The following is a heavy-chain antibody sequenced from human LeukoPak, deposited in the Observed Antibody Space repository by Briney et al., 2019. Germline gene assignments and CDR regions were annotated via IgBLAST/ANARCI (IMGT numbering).Heavy chain of an antibody. CDR3: ARGPYYYDSSIIDY. D-gene: IGHD3-22*01. J-gene: IGHJ4*02. CDR1: GFSFSDFW. V-gene: IGHV3-21*01. Sequence: GGSLRLSCVVSGFSFSDFWMNWVRQAPGKGLEWVSSISSSSGYIYYADSVKGRFTISRDNAKNSLYLQMNSLRAEDTAVYYCARGPYYYDSSIIDYWGQGTLVTVSS. CDR2: ISSSSGYI.